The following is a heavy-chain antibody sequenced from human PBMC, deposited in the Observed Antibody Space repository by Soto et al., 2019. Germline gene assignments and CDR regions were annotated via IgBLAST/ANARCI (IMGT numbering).Heavy chain of an antibody. CDR3: AKSYFPVVVAGRTFDY. D-gene: IGHD2-15*01. CDR1: GFTFSSYA. Sequence: GGSLRLSCAASGFTFSSYAMSWVRQAPGKGLEWVSAISGSGGSTYYEDSVKGRFTISRDNSKNTLYLQMNSLRAEDTAVYYCAKSYFPVVVAGRTFDYWGQGTLVTVSS. J-gene: IGHJ4*02. CDR2: ISGSGGST. V-gene: IGHV3-23*01.